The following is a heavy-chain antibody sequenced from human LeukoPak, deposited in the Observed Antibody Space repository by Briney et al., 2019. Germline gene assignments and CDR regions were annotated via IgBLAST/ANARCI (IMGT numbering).Heavy chain of an antibody. CDR1: NGSFSAYS. CDR3: ARGIRNNWNYWFDP. Sequence: PSETLSLTCAVFNGSFSAYSWNWIHQPPGKGLEWIGEINHSGRTNSNPSLKSRVTISVDTSKNQFSLKLISVTAADTAVYYCARGIRNNWNYWFDPWGQGTLVTVSS. J-gene: IGHJ5*02. CDR2: INHSGRT. D-gene: IGHD1-1*01. V-gene: IGHV4-34*01.